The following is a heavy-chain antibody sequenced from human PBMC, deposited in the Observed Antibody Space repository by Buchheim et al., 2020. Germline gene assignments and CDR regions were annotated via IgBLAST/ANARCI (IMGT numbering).Heavy chain of an antibody. V-gene: IGHV3-23*01. Sequence: EVQLLESGGGLVQPGGSLRLSCAASGFTFSSYAMSWVRQAPGKGLEWVSAISGSGGSTYYADSVKVRFTISRDNSKNTLYLQMSSLRAEDTAVYYCAKYAPIRNDFWSGNYYYGMEVCGQGTT. J-gene: IGHJ6*02. CDR3: AKYAPIRNDFWSGNYYYGMEV. CDR1: GFTFSSYA. D-gene: IGHD3-3*01. CDR2: ISGSGGST.